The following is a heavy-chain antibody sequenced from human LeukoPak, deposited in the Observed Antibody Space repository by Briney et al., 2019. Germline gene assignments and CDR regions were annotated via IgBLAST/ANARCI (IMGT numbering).Heavy chain of an antibody. CDR3: TTDLGTYYHGSQRLIPIDY. CDR1: GFTFTNAW. D-gene: IGHD3-10*01. J-gene: IGHJ4*02. CDR2: IKSKTDGETT. V-gene: IGHV3-15*01. Sequence: GGSLRLSCVDSGFTFTNAWMSWVRRAPGKGLEWIGRIKSKTDGETTNYAEPVRGRFTISRDDSKSAVYLQMNSLKIEDTAVYYCTTDLGTYYHGSQRLIPIDYWGQGTLVTVSS.